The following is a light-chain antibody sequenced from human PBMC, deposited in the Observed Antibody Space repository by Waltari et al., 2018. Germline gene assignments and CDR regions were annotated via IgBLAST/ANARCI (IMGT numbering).Light chain of an antibody. Sequence: QSALTQPRSVSGSPGQSVTISCTGTTSDVDSYNYVSWYQQHPGKAPKPIIYDLNKRLSGVPDSFSASKSGNTACLTISGLQAEDEADDYCGHPYWVFGGGTKLTVL. CDR2: DLN. V-gene: IGLV2-11*01. J-gene: IGLJ3*02. CDR3: GHPYWV. CDR1: TSDVDSYNY.